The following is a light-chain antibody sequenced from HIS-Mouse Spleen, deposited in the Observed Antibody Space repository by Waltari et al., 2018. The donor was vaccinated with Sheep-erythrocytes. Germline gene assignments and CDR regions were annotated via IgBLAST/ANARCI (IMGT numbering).Light chain of an antibody. Sequence: LTQPRSVSGSPGQSVTISCTGTSSDVGGYNYVSWYQQHPGKAPKLMIYDVSKRPSGVPDRLSGSKSGNTASLTISGLQAEDEADYYCCSYAGSYTLVFGGGTKLTVL. V-gene: IGLV2-11*01. CDR1: SSDVGGYNY. CDR3: CSYAGSYTLV. J-gene: IGLJ3*02. CDR2: DVS.